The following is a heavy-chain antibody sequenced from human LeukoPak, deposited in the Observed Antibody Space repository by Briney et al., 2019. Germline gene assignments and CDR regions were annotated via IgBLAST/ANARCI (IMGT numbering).Heavy chain of an antibody. Sequence: ASVKVSCKASGYTFTGYYMHWVRQAPGQGLEWMGWINPNSGGTKYAQKIQGRVTITRDTSISTAYMELSRLRSDDTAVYYCARGGKIMITEVRGALVSRDGFDIWGQGTMVTVSS. CDR1: GYTFTGYY. CDR2: INPNSGGT. D-gene: IGHD3-10*01. J-gene: IGHJ3*02. CDR3: ARGGKIMITEVRGALVSRDGFDI. V-gene: IGHV1-2*02.